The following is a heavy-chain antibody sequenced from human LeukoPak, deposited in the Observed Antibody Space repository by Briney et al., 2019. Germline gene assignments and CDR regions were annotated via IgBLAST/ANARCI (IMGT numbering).Heavy chain of an antibody. Sequence: SVKVSCKASGGTFSSYTTSWVRQAPGQGLEWMGRIIPILGIANYAQRFQGRVTITADKSTSTAYMELSSLRSEDTAVYYCAREVVADPFDYWGQGTLVTVSS. D-gene: IGHD2-15*01. V-gene: IGHV1-69*04. CDR1: GGTFSSYT. CDR2: IIPILGIA. J-gene: IGHJ4*02. CDR3: AREVVADPFDY.